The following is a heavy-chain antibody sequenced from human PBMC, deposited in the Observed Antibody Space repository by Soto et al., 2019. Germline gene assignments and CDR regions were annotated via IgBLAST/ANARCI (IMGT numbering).Heavy chain of an antibody. V-gene: IGHV1-46*01. CDR3: ARDADVLLWFGELLHQALDV. D-gene: IGHD3-10*01. CDR1: GYTFTSYY. CDR2: INPSGGST. Sequence: GASVKVSCKASGYTFTSYYMHWVRQAPGQGLEWMGIINPSGGSTSYAQKFQGRVTMTRDTSTSTVYVELSSLRSEDTAVYYCARDADVLLWFGELLHQALDVWGQGTTVTVPS. J-gene: IGHJ6*02.